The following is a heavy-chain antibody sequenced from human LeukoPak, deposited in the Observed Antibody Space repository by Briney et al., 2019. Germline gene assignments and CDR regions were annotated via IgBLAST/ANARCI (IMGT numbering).Heavy chain of an antibody. CDR2: IYSGGST. D-gene: IGHD4-23*01. J-gene: IGHJ3*02. CDR3: ARYYGGRLDAFDI. Sequence: PGGSLRLSCAASGFTVSSNYMSWVRQAPGKGLEGVSVIYSGGSTYYADSVKGRFTISRDNSKNTLYLQMNSLRAEDTAVYYCARYYGGRLDAFDIWGQGTMVTVSS. CDR1: GFTVSSNY. V-gene: IGHV3-66*01.